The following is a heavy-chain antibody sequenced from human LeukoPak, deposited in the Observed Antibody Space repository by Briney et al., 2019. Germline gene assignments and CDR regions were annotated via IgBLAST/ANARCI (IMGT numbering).Heavy chain of an antibody. CDR3: ANGGIYHHFDY. V-gene: IGHV3-23*01. CDR1: GFTFSNYG. Sequence: GGSLRLSCAASGFTFSNYGMHWVRQAPGKGLEWVSAISGSGGSTYYADSVKGRFTISRDNSKNTLYLQMNSLRAEDTAVYYCANGGIYHHFDYWGQGTLVTVSS. D-gene: IGHD3-16*02. J-gene: IGHJ4*02. CDR2: ISGSGGST.